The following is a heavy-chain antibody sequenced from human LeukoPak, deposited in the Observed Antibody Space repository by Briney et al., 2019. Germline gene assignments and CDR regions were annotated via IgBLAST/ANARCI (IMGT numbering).Heavy chain of an antibody. CDR3: ARVGAAAGGTYFDY. CDR2: ISSSSSYI. CDR1: GFTFSSYS. J-gene: IGHJ4*02. V-gene: IGHV3-21*01. Sequence: GSLRLSCAASGFTFSSYSMNWVRQAPGRGLEWVSSISSSSSYIYYADSVKGRFTISRDNAKNSLYLQMNSLRAEDTAVYYCARVGAAAGGTYFDYWGQGTLVTVSS. D-gene: IGHD6-13*01.